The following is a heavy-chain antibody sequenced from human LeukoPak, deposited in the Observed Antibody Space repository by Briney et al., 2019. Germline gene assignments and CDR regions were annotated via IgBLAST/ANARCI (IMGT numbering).Heavy chain of an antibody. CDR1: GGTFSSYA. J-gene: IGHJ4*02. D-gene: IGHD2-2*01. CDR3: ARGYCSSTSCWYSDY. Sequence: ASVKVSCKASGGTFSSYAISWVRQAPGQGLEWMGGIIPIFGTANYAQKSQGRVTMTRSTSISTAYKELSSLRSEDTAVYYCARGYCSSTSCWYSDYWGQGTLVTVSS. V-gene: IGHV1-69*05. CDR2: IIPIFGTA.